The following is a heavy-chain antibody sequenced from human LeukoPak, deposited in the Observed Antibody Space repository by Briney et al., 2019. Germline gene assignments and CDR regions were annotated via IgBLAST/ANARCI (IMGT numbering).Heavy chain of an antibody. V-gene: IGHV3-9*01. D-gene: IGHD3-22*01. Sequence: QAGRSLSLSCAASGFTLDEYAMHWVRQAPGEGLGWVSGISWNSGSIGYADSVKGRFTISRDNAKNSLYLQMNSLRAEDTAVYYCARDYYDSSGYPPADAFDIWGQGTMVTVSS. CDR1: GFTLDEYA. J-gene: IGHJ3*02. CDR2: ISWNSGSI. CDR3: ARDYYDSSGYPPADAFDI.